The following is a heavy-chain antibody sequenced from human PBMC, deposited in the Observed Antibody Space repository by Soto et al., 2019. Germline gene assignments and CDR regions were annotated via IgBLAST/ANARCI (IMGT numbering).Heavy chain of an antibody. V-gene: IGHV3-23*01. CDR2: ISGSGGST. CDR1: GFTFSSYA. J-gene: IGHJ4*02. Sequence: PGGSLRLSCAASGFTFSSYAMSWVRQAPGKGLEWVSAISGSGGSTYYADSVKGRFTISRDNSKNTLYLQMNSLRAEDTAVYYCAKVHLRGGRYYDILTGYYNFEYWCQGTLVTVSS. CDR3: AKVHLRGGRYYDILTGYYNFEY. D-gene: IGHD3-9*01.